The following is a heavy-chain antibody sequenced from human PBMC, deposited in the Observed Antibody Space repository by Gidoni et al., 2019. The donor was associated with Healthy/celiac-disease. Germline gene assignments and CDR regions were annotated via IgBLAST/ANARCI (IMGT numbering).Heavy chain of an antibody. CDR3: ARGPGHYYDSSGYYTQ. CDR1: GYSFTSYW. J-gene: IGHJ4*02. CDR2: IYPGDSDN. Sequence: EVQLVQSGAEVKKPGESLTISCKGSGYSFTSYWIGWVRQMPGKGLEWMGIIYPGDSDNRYSQSFQGQVTISADKSISTAYLQWSSLKSSDTAMYYCARGPGHYYDSSGYYTQWGQGTLVTVSS. V-gene: IGHV5-51*03. D-gene: IGHD3-22*01.